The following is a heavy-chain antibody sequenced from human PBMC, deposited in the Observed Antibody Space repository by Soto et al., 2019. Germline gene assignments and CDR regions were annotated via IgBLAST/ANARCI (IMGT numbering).Heavy chain of an antibody. J-gene: IGHJ4*02. CDR1: GFTFSSYS. Sequence: GGSLRLSCAASGFTFSSYSMNWVRQAPGKGLEWVSYISSSSSTIYYADSVKGRFTISRDNAKNSLYLQMNSLRAEDTAVYYCARDKSSRDYDFWSGYLYYFDYWGQGTLVTVS. D-gene: IGHD3-3*01. CDR3: ARDKSSRDYDFWSGYLYYFDY. V-gene: IGHV3-48*01. CDR2: ISSSSSTI.